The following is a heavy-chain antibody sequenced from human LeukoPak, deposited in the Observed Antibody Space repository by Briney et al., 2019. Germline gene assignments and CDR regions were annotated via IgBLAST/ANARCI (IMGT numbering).Heavy chain of an antibody. CDR1: GGSISSYY. CDR3: ARVVGYFDY. CDR2: IYYSGST. J-gene: IGHJ4*02. D-gene: IGHD2-15*01. V-gene: IGHV4-59*01. Sequence: SETLSLTCTVSGGSISSYYWSWIRQPPGKGLEWIGYIYYSGSTNYNPSLKSRVTISVDTSKNQFSLKLSSVTAADTAVYYCARVVGYFDYWGQGTLVTVSS.